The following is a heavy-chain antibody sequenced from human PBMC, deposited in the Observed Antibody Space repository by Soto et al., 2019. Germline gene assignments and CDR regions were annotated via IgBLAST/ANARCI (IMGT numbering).Heavy chain of an antibody. Sequence: QVQLQESGPGLVKPSQTLSLTCTVSGGSISSGGYYWSWIRQHPGKGLEWIGYIYYSGSTYYNPSLQSRVTISVDTSKNQFSLKLSSVTAADTAVYYGARVVGATSPRDYFDYWGQGTLVTVSS. V-gene: IGHV4-31*03. D-gene: IGHD1-26*01. CDR3: ARVVGATSPRDYFDY. CDR1: GGSISSGGYY. CDR2: IYYSGST. J-gene: IGHJ4*02.